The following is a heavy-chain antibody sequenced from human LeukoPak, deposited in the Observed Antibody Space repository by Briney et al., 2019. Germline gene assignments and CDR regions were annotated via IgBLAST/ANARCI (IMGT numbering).Heavy chain of an antibody. CDR1: GYTFTSYG. J-gene: IGHJ5*02. V-gene: IGHV1-18*01. D-gene: IGHD5-12*01. CDR3: ARANSGYDQNWFDP. Sequence: ASVKVSCKASGYTFTSYGISWVRQAPGQGLEWMGWISAYNGNTNYAQKLQGRVTMTTDTSTSTAYMELRSLRSDDTAMYYCARANSGYDQNWFDPWGQGTLVTVSS. CDR2: ISAYNGNT.